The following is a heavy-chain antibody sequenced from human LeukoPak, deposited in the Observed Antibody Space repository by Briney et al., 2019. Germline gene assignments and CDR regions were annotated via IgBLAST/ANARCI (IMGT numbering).Heavy chain of an antibody. J-gene: IGHJ4*02. Sequence: GGSLRLSCAGSGFIFSSYAMSWVRQAPGKGLEWVSTLSGSGGNTYYADSVKGRFTISRDNSKNTLYLQMNSLRAEDTALYYCAKVRRVQLWAVFDYWGQGTLVTVSS. V-gene: IGHV3-23*01. CDR2: LSGSGGNT. CDR1: GFIFSSYA. D-gene: IGHD5-18*01. CDR3: AKVRRVQLWAVFDY.